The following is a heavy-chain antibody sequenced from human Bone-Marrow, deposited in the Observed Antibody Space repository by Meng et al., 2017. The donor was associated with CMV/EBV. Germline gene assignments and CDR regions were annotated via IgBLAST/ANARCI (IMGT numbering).Heavy chain of an antibody. Sequence: ASVKVSCKASGYTFTGYYMHWVRQAPGQGLEWMGWINPKNDDTHYTQRFEGRVTMTREMSLNTAYMELTSLRSDDTAVYYCARGRYFNSNSLEYWGQGTLVTVSS. CDR3: ARGRYFNSNSLEY. J-gene: IGHJ4*02. D-gene: IGHD3-9*01. CDR1: GYTFTGYY. V-gene: IGHV1-2*02. CDR2: INPKNDDT.